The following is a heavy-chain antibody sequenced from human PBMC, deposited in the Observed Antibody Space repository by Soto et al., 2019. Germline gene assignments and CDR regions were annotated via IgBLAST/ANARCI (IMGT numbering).Heavy chain of an antibody. Sequence: GGSLRLSCAASGFTFSSYAMSWVRQAPGKGLEWVSAISGSGGSTYYADSVKGRFTISRDNSKNTLYLQMNSLRAEDTAVYYCAKVGTGTTSYAMDVWGQGTTVTVSS. CDR2: ISGSGGST. CDR3: AKVGTGTTSYAMDV. J-gene: IGHJ6*02. CDR1: GFTFSSYA. D-gene: IGHD1-7*01. V-gene: IGHV3-23*01.